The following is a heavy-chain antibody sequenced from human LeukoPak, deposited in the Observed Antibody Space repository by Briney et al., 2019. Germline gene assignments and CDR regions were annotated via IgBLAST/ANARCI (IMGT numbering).Heavy chain of an antibody. J-gene: IGHJ6*03. CDR3: ARGQGSSSWYPYYYYYMDV. CDR2: IYYSGST. D-gene: IGHD6-13*01. CDR1: GDSISSRSYY. Sequence: SETLSLTCTVSGDSISSRSYYWGWIRQPPGKGLEWIGSIYYSGSTYYNPSLKSRVTISVDTSKNQFSLKLSSVTAADTAVYYCARGQGSSSWYPYYYYYMDVWGKGTTVTVSS. V-gene: IGHV4-39*07.